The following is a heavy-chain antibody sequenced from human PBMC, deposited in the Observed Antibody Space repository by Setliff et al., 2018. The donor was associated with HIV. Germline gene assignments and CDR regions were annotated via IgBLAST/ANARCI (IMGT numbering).Heavy chain of an antibody. CDR1: GGSISSGSYY. J-gene: IGHJ6*03. V-gene: IGHV4-61*02. CDR3: ARASTGYSSIWYRNGLTYYNYMDV. Sequence: PSETLSLTCAVSGGSISSGSYYWSWIRQPAGKGLEWIGRIFSSGSTSYNPSLKSRVTMSVDTSKNQFSLRLSSVTAADTAVFYCARASTGYSSIWYRNGLTYYNYMDVWGRGTKVTVSS. CDR2: IFSSGST. D-gene: IGHD6-13*01.